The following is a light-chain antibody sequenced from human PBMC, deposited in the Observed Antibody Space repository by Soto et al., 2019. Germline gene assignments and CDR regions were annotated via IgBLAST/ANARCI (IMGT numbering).Light chain of an antibody. CDR1: QSISSW. V-gene: IGKV1-5*03. CDR3: QQYNSYLFT. CDR2: KAS. J-gene: IGKJ3*01. Sequence: DLQMTQSPSTLSASVGDRVTITCRASQSISSWLAWYQQKPGKAPKLLIYKASSLESGVPSRFSGSGSGTEFTLAISSLQPDDFATYYCQQYNSYLFTFGPETKVVIK.